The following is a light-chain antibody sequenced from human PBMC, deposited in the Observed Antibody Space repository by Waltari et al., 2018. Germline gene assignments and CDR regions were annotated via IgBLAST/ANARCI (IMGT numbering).Light chain of an antibody. CDR2: DVS. CDR1: SSDFGGYHY. CDR3: ASYTTVDNPYV. Sequence: QSALTQPASVSGSPGQSITISCSGTSSDFGGYHYVSWYHQPPGEAPKLIIFDVSNRPSGVSHRFSGSNSGNTASLTISGLRADDEGDYYCASYTTVDNPYVFGSGTKVTVL. V-gene: IGLV2-14*03. J-gene: IGLJ1*01.